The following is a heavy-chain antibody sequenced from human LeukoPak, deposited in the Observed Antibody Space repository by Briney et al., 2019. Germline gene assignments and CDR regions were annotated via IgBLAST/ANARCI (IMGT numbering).Heavy chain of an antibody. CDR2: ISGSGRSL. CDR3: ATEVVY. V-gene: IGHV3-23*01. J-gene: IGHJ4*02. Sequence: GGSRRLSCAASGFNSNDYVMSWVRQAPGKGLEWVSSISGSGRSLYYADSIKGRFNISRDNSKHILYLQMDSLRAEDTAIYYCATEVVYWGQGALVTVSS. CDR1: GFNSNDYV.